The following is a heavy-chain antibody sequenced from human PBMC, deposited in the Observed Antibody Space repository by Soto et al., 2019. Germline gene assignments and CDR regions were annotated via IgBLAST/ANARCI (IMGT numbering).Heavy chain of an antibody. CDR2: INHSGST. Sequence: QVQLQQWGAGLLKPSETLSLTCAVYGGSFSGYYWSWIRQPPGKGLEWIGEINHSGSTNYNPSLKSRVPISVDTSKNQFSLKLSSVTAADTAVYYCARDGYCSSTSCYVWFDPWGQGTLVTVSS. CDR1: GGSFSGYY. D-gene: IGHD2-2*03. J-gene: IGHJ5*02. CDR3: ARDGYCSSTSCYVWFDP. V-gene: IGHV4-34*01.